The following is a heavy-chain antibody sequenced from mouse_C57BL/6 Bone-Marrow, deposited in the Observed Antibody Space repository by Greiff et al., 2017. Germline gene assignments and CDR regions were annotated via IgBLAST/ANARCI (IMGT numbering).Heavy chain of an antibody. V-gene: IGHV1-69*01. CDR1: GYTFTSYW. CDR3: AIDYYGSSYGYFDV. Sequence: QVQLKQPGAELVMPGASVKLSCKASGYTFTSYWMHWVKQRPGQGLEWIGEIDPSDSYTNYNQKFKGKATLTVDKSSSTAYMQLSSLTSEDSAVYYCAIDYYGSSYGYFDVWGTGTTVTVSS. J-gene: IGHJ1*03. D-gene: IGHD1-1*01. CDR2: IDPSDSYT.